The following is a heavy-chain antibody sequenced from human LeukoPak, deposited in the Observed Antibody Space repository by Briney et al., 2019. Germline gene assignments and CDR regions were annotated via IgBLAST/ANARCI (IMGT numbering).Heavy chain of an antibody. V-gene: IGHV3-20*01. D-gene: IGHD1-1*01. J-gene: IGHJ6*03. CDR2: INWNGGST. CDR1: GFTFDDYG. Sequence: PGGSLRLSCAASGFTFDDYGMSWVRQAPGKGLEWVSGINWNGGSTGYADSVKGRFTISRDNAKNSLYLQMNSLRAEDTALYHCARYNWNGRYYYYYYMDVWGKGTTVTTSS. CDR3: ARYNWNGRYYYYYYMDV.